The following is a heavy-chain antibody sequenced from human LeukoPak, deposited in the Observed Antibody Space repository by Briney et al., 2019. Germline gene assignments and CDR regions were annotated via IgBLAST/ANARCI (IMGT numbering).Heavy chain of an antibody. CDR2: INQGGSEK. CDR3: VRDGSGYDY. CDR1: RFTFSNYW. V-gene: IGHV3-7*05. D-gene: IGHD6-19*01. J-gene: IGHJ4*02. Sequence: PGGSLRLSCAASRFTFSNYWMSWVRQPPGKGLEWVANINQGGSEKYYLNSVKGRFTISRDIAKNSLYLQMNSLRADDTAIYYCVRDGSGYDYWGQGTLVTVSS.